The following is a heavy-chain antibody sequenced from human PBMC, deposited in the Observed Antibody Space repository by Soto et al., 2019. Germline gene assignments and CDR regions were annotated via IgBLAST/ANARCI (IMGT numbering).Heavy chain of an antibody. CDR3: ARGTQRYSSSHGGFDY. Sequence: SVKVSCKASAGTFSSYAISWLRQAPGQGLEWMGGIIPIFGTANYAQKFQGSVTITADESTSTAYMELSSLRSEDTAVYYCARGTQRYSSSHGGFDYWGQGTLVTVSS. CDR2: IIPIFGTA. D-gene: IGHD6-13*01. V-gene: IGHV1-69*13. CDR1: AGTFSSYA. J-gene: IGHJ4*02.